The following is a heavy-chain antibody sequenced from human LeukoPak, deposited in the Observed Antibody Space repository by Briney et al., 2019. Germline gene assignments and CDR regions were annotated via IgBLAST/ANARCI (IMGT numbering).Heavy chain of an antibody. D-gene: IGHD3-22*01. CDR3: ARDENYHDPKTFDY. CDR1: GYSISSGYY. CDR2: IYHSAST. J-gene: IGHJ4*02. Sequence: SETLSLTCAVSGYSISSGYYWGWIRQPPGKGLEWIGSIYHSASTYYNPSLKSRVTISVDTSKNQFSLKLSSVTAADTAVYYCARDENYHDPKTFDYWGQGTLVTVSS. V-gene: IGHV4-38-2*02.